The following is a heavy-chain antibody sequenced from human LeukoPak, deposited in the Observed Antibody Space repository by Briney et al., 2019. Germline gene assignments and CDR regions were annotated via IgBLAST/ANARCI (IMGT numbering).Heavy chain of an antibody. D-gene: IGHD3-3*01. V-gene: IGHV1-2*02. CDR1: GYSFTNYY. J-gene: IGHJ4*02. Sequence: ASVKVSCKASGYSFTNYYMQWVRQAPGQGLEWMGWINPNSGGTNYAQKFQGRVTMTRDTSISTAYMELSRLRSDDTAVYYCARGYSITIFGVVIFDYWGQGTLVTVSS. CDR3: ARGYSITIFGVVIFDY. CDR2: INPNSGGT.